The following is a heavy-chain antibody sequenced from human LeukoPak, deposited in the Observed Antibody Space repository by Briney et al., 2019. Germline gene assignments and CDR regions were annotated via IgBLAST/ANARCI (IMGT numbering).Heavy chain of an antibody. J-gene: IGHJ4*02. CDR1: GGSFSGYY. V-gene: IGHV4-59*01. D-gene: IGHD3-3*01. Sequence: SETLSLTCAVYGGSFSGYYWSWIRQPPGKGLGWIGYIYYSGSTNYNPSLKSRVTISVDTSKNQFSLKLSSVTAADTAVYYCARDFDFSLDYWGQGTLVTVSS. CDR3: ARDFDFSLDY. CDR2: IYYSGST.